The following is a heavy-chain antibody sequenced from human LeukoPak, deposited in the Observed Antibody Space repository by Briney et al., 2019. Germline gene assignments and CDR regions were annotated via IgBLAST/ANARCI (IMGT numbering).Heavy chain of an antibody. CDR3: ARDFVVVAATPLVLDDAFDI. CDR2: GNT. Sequence: GNTNYAQKLQGRVTMTTDTSTSTAYMELRSLRSDDTAVYYCARDFVVVAATPLVLDDAFDIWGQGTMVTVSS. D-gene: IGHD2-15*01. J-gene: IGHJ3*02. V-gene: IGHV1-18*01.